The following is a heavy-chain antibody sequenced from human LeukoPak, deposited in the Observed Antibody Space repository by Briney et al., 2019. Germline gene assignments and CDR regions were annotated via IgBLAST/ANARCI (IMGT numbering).Heavy chain of an antibody. CDR3: ARDRSEYSYAYYGMDV. J-gene: IGHJ6*02. Sequence: GVSLRHSCAASGFTFSTYSMNWVRQAPGKGLEWVSSISSSSSYIYYADSVKGRFTISRDNAKNSLYLQMNSLRAEDTAVYHCARDRSEYSYAYYGMDVWGQGTTVTVS. V-gene: IGHV3-21*01. CDR1: GFTFSTYS. D-gene: IGHD5-18*01. CDR2: ISSSSSYI.